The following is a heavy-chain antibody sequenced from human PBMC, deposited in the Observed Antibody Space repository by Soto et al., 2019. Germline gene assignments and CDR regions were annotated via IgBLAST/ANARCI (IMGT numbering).Heavy chain of an antibody. Sequence: QVQLVQSGAEVKKPGSSVKVSCKASGGTFSTYTISWVRQAPGQGLEWMGRIIPILGIANYAQKFQGRVTITADKSTSTAYMELSSPRSEDTAVYYCASRSTVVVAATEAFDYWGQGTLVTVSS. CDR2: IIPILGIA. J-gene: IGHJ4*02. V-gene: IGHV1-69*02. CDR1: GGTFSTYT. CDR3: ASRSTVVVAATEAFDY. D-gene: IGHD2-15*01.